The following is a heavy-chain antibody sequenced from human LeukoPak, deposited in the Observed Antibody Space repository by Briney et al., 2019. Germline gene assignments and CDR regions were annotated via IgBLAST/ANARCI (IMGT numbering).Heavy chain of an antibody. J-gene: IGHJ5*02. CDR3: ARGSYENWFDP. V-gene: IGHV1-69*05. CDR1: GGTCSSYA. CDR2: IIPIFGTA. D-gene: IGHD5-12*01. Sequence: EASVKVSCKASGGTCSSYAISWVRQAPGQGLEWMGRIIPIFGTANYAQKFQGRVTITTDESTSTAYMELSSLRSEDTAVYYCARGSYENWFDPWGQGTLVTVSS.